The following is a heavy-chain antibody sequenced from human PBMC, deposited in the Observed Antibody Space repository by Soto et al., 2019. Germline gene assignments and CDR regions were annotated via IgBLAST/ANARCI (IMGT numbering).Heavy chain of an antibody. J-gene: IGHJ6*02. Sequence: QVQLVQSGAEVKKPGASVKVSCKASGYNFTSHYMHWVRQAPGQGLESMGIIYPRGGTTIYAQKFQGRVTMTRDTSTHTFYMELSSLRSEDTAMYYCARVGYSSTGTTFHYHGLYVWGQGTTVTVSS. CDR3: ARVGYSSTGTTFHYHGLYV. CDR1: GYNFTSHY. CDR2: IYPRGGTT. V-gene: IGHV1-46*01. D-gene: IGHD3-22*01.